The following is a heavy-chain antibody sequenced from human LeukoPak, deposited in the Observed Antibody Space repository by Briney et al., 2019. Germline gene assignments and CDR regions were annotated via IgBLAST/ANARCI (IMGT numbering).Heavy chain of an antibody. D-gene: IGHD3-9*01. V-gene: IGHV3-13*01. Sequence: GGSLRLSCAASGFTFSTSDMHWVRQPSGKGLEWVSAIWTADDTFYSDSVKGRFTISRDNAKNSLYLQMNSLRAGDTAVYFCARGHMLTGYYNFAWLDPWGQGTLVTVSS. CDR3: ARGHMLTGYYNFAWLDP. J-gene: IGHJ5*02. CDR1: GFTFSTSD. CDR2: IWTADDT.